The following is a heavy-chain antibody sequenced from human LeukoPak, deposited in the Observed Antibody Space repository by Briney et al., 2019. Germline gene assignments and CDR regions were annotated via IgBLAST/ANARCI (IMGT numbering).Heavy chain of an antibody. CDR3: ARRKTLDY. V-gene: IGHV3-7*01. CDR2: IKEDGSEK. Sequence: GGSLRLSCAASGFTFTGYWMTWVRQAPGKRLEWVADIKEDGSEKYYVDSVKGRFTISRDSARNSLYLQMNSLRAEDTAVYYCARRKTLDYWGQGTLVTVSS. CDR1: GFTFTGYW. J-gene: IGHJ4*02.